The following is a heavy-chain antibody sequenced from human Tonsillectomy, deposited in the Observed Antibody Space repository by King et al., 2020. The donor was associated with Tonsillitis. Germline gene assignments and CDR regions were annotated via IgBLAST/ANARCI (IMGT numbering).Heavy chain of an antibody. CDR2: ISYDGSNK. J-gene: IGHJ4*02. CDR3: ARDRPGEIVVVTYYFDY. Sequence: QVQLVESGGGVVQPGRSLRLSCAASGFTFSSYAMHWVRQAPGKGLEWVAVISYDGSNKYYADSVKGRFTISRDNSKNTLYLQMNSLRAEVTAVYYCARDRPGEIVVVTYYFDYWGQGTLVTVSS. CDR1: GFTFSSYA. D-gene: IGHD3-22*01. V-gene: IGHV3-30-3*01.